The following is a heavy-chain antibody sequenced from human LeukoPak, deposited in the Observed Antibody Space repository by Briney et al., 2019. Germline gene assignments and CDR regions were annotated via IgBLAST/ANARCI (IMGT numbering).Heavy chain of an antibody. D-gene: IGHD5-12*01. J-gene: IGHJ4*02. Sequence: AAVKVSCKASGYSFTGYYIHWVRQAPGQGLAWMGWINPYSGDTTYAQKFQGRLTLTRDTSISTAYMEVSRLKSDDTAVYYCARTNGGYEYNWGQGTRVIVSS. CDR2: INPYSGDT. CDR3: ARTNGGYEYN. CDR1: GYSFTGYY. V-gene: IGHV1-2*02.